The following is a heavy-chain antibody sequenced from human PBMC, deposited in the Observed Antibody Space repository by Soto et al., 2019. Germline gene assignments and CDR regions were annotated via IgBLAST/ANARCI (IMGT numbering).Heavy chain of an antibody. J-gene: IGHJ4*02. D-gene: IGHD3-10*01. CDR1: GYTFPSYG. CDR2: ISAYNGNT. CDR3: ARAPMVRGVIILGY. Sequence: QVQLVQSGAEVKKPGASVKVSCKASGYTFPSYGISWVRQAPGQGLEWMGWISAYNGNTNYAQKLQGRATMTTDTSTSTAYMELRGLRSDDTAVYYCARAPMVRGVIILGYWGQGTLVTVSS. V-gene: IGHV1-18*01.